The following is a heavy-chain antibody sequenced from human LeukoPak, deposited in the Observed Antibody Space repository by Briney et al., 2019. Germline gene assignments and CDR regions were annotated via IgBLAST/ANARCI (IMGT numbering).Heavy chain of an antibody. Sequence: SDTLSLTCTVSSYPITSGYYRSWIRHPPGTGLEWIGHIYYSGSTNYNPSLKSRVTISVETSKNAFSLKLRSVTAADTAVYYCARVTGYRIEDYFDYWGQGTLVTVSS. CDR2: IYYSGST. V-gene: IGHV4-61*01. J-gene: IGHJ4*02. CDR3: ARVTGYRIEDYFDY. CDR1: SYPITSGYY. D-gene: IGHD6-13*01.